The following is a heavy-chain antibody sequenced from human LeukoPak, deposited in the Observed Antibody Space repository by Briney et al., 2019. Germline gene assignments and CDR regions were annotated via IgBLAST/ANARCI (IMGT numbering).Heavy chain of an antibody. J-gene: IGHJ4*02. CDR1: GFTFSSYA. CDR2: ISGSGGST. Sequence: GGSLRLSCAASGFTFSSYAMSWVRQAPGKGLEWVSAISGSGGSTYYADSVKGRFTISRDNSKSTLYLQMNSLRAEDTAVYYCAKGPSKAAGVSDAMEFDYWGQGTLVTVSS. V-gene: IGHV3-23*01. CDR3: AKGPSKAAGVSDAMEFDY. D-gene: IGHD6-13*01.